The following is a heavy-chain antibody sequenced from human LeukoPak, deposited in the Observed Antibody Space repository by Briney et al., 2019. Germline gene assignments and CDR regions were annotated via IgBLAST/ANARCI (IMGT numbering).Heavy chain of an antibody. Sequence: SETLSLTCTVSGGSINNYYWIWIRQPPGKGLEWIGHISYSGSTNYNPSLKSRVTISVDTSKNQFSLKVTSVTAADTAVYYCARGHDGVVGWFAPWGRGALVTVSS. CDR1: GGSINNYY. D-gene: IGHD2-15*01. CDR3: ARGHDGVVGWFAP. CDR2: ISYSGST. V-gene: IGHV4-59*01. J-gene: IGHJ5*02.